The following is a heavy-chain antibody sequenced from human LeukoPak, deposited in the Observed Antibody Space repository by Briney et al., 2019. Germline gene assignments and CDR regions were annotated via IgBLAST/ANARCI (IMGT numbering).Heavy chain of an antibody. D-gene: IGHD6-19*01. J-gene: IGHJ4*02. V-gene: IGHV4-34*01. CDR2: INHSGST. Sequence: PSETLSLTCAVYGGSFSGYYWSWICQPPVKGLEWIGEINHSGSTNYNPSLKSRVTISVDTSKNQFSLKLSSVTAADTAVYYCARGRGDNYRSGWSQFDYWGQGTLVTVSS. CDR3: ARGRGDNYRSGWSQFDY. CDR1: GGSFSGYY.